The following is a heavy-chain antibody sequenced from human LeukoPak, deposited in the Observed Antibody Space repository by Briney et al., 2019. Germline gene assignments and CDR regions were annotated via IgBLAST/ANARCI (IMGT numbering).Heavy chain of an antibody. D-gene: IGHD2-21*02. CDR1: GFTVSSNY. CDR2: IYSGGST. Sequence: GGSLRLSCAVSGFTVSSNYMSWVRQAPGKGLEWVSVIYSGGSTYYADSVKGRFTISRDNSKNTLYLQMNSLRADDTAVYYCAKDRAYCGGDCYSRWGQGTLVTVSS. V-gene: IGHV3-66*01. CDR3: AKDRAYCGGDCYSR. J-gene: IGHJ4*02.